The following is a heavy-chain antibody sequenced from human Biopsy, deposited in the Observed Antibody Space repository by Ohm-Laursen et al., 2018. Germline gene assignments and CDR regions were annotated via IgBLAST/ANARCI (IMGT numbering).Heavy chain of an antibody. Sequence: GTLSLTCAVYGGSFNGYFWTWIRQPPGKGLEWIGDITQSGSTNYSPSLKSRVTISVDTAKKQFSLSLRSVTAADTAVYYCARVPLPGIGAAYQGRFLYGMDVWGQGTTVSVSS. D-gene: IGHD6-13*01. CDR2: ITQSGST. CDR3: ARVPLPGIGAAYQGRFLYGMDV. J-gene: IGHJ6*02. CDR1: GGSFNGYF. V-gene: IGHV4-34*01.